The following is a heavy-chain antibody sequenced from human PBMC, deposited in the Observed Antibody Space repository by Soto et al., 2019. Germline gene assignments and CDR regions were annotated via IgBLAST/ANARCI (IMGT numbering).Heavy chain of an antibody. V-gene: IGHV1-69*13. CDR3: ARSGGLDRDFNY. Sequence: SVKVSCKASGGIFSSYAINWVRQAPGQGLEWMGGIIPILTTANYAQNFQGRVTITADESTSTAYMELSSLRSEGTAVYYCARSGGLDRDFNYWGQGSLVTVSS. D-gene: IGHD2-15*01. CDR1: GGIFSSYA. CDR2: IIPILTTA. J-gene: IGHJ4*02.